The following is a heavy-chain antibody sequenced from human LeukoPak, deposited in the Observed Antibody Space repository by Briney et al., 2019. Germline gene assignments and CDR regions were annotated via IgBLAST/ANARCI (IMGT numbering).Heavy chain of an antibody. D-gene: IGHD3-22*01. J-gene: IGHJ3*02. Sequence: PSETLSLTCTVTGVSVIYYYWNWIRQPPGKGLEWIGYIYYSGNSDYNPSLKSRVTISVATSKNQFSLKLTSVTPADTAVYFCARFYDSPISAFYIWGQGTVATVSS. CDR3: ARFYDSPISAFYI. V-gene: IGHV4-59*02. CDR1: GVSVIYYY. CDR2: IYYSGNS.